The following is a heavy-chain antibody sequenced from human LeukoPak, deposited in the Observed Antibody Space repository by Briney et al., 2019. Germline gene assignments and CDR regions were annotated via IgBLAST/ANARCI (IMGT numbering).Heavy chain of an antibody. CDR1: GGSISSYY. V-gene: IGHV4-4*07. CDR2: IYSSGST. J-gene: IGHJ5*02. CDR3: ARAKGLPTYNWFDP. Sequence: SETLSLTCTVSGGSISSYYWSWIRQPAGKGLEWIGRIYSSGSTNYNPSLKSRVTMSVDTSKNQFSLKLSSVTAADTAVYYCARAKGLPTYNWFDPWGQGTLVTVSS. D-gene: IGHD4-11*01.